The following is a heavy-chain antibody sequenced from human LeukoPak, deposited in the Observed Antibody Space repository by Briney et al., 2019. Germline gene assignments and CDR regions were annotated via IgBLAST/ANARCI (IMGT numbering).Heavy chain of an antibody. V-gene: IGHV4-34*01. Sequence: SETLSLTCAVYGGSFSGYYWSWIRQPPGKGLERIGEINHSGSTNYNPSLKSRVTISVDTSKNQFSLKLSSVTAADTAVYYCARGVVGATHFDYWGQGTLVTVSS. D-gene: IGHD1-26*01. J-gene: IGHJ4*02. CDR3: ARGVVGATHFDY. CDR2: INHSGST. CDR1: GGSFSGYY.